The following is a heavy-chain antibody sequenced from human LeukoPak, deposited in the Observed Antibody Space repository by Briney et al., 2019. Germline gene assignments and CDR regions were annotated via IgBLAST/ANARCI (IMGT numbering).Heavy chain of an antibody. Sequence: GGSLRLSCEASGFTLSSCAMSWVRKAPGKGLKWVSAISGGGGSTYYADFVKGRFTISRDKSLSTVYLQMYSLRAEDTAVYYCAKDVVNSGPRGYFDYWGQGTLVTVSS. V-gene: IGHV3-23*01. J-gene: IGHJ4*02. CDR1: GFTLSSCA. CDR2: ISGGGGST. D-gene: IGHD6-19*01. CDR3: AKDVVNSGPRGYFDY.